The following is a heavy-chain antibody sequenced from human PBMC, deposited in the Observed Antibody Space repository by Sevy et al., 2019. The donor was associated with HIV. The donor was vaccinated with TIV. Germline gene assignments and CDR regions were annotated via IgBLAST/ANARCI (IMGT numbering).Heavy chain of an antibody. Sequence: GGSLRLSCEVSGFTFSNYWMTWVRQAPGKGLEWVANIKEDGSDKYYGDSVKGRFTISRDNAKNSLYLQMNSLRAEDTAVYYCARGHYYDFWSGYSYGMDVWGQGTTVTVSS. CDR2: IKEDGSDK. CDR1: GFTFSNYW. CDR3: ARGHYYDFWSGYSYGMDV. J-gene: IGHJ6*02. V-gene: IGHV3-7*03. D-gene: IGHD3-3*01.